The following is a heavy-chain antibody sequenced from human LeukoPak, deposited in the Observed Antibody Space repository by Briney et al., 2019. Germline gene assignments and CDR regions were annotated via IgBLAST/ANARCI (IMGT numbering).Heavy chain of an antibody. D-gene: IGHD6-19*01. Sequence: GGSLTLSCAASGFTFSASDMHWVRQASGRGLEWVGRITTKANNYATAYAASPKGRFIISRDDSKNTAYLQMSRLRTEDTALYYCTTYKSGHYWGQGTLVTVSS. J-gene: IGHJ4*02. CDR1: GFTFSASD. CDR3: TTYKSGHY. V-gene: IGHV3-73*01. CDR2: ITTKANNYAT.